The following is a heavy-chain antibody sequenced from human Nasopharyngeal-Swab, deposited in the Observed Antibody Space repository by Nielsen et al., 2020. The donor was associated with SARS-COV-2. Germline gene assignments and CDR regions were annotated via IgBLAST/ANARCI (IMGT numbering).Heavy chain of an antibody. V-gene: IGHV3-30*18. D-gene: IGHD2-2*01. CDR1: GFTFSSYG. Sequence: SCTASGFTFSSYGMHWVRQAPGKGLEWVAVISYDGSNKYYADSVKGRFTISRDNSKNTLYLQMNSLRAEDTAVCYCAKDLAVVVPAAMDYWGQGTLVTVSS. J-gene: IGHJ4*02. CDR3: AKDLAVVVPAAMDY. CDR2: ISYDGSNK.